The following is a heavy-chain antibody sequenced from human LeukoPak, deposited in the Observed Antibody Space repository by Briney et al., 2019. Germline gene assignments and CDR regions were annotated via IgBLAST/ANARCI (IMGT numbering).Heavy chain of an antibody. Sequence: SETLSLTCTASGGSISCSSYYWGWIRQPPGKGLEWTGSISYSGSTSYNPSFKSRVTISVDTSKNQFSLNLIPVTAADTAVYYCARLLSTGTGGRGYCDYWGQGTLVTVST. CDR2: ISYSGST. J-gene: IGHJ4*02. V-gene: IGHV4-39*01. CDR1: GGSISCSSYY. D-gene: IGHD1-1*01. CDR3: ARLLSTGTGGRGYCDY.